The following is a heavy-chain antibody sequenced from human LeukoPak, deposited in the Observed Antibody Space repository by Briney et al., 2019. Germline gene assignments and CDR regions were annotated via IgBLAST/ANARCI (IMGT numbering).Heavy chain of an antibody. CDR1: GGSISSYY. Sequence: SETLSLTCTVSGGSISSYYWSWIRQPAGKGLEWIGRIYTSGSTNYNPSLKSRVTMSVDTSKNQFSLKLSSVTAADTAVYYCARHVLPAAAGSWFDPWGQGTLVTVSS. CDR2: IYTSGST. CDR3: ARHVLPAAAGSWFDP. V-gene: IGHV4-4*07. J-gene: IGHJ5*02. D-gene: IGHD6-13*01.